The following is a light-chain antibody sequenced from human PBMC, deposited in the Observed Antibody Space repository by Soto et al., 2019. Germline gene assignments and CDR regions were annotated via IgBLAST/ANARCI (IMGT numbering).Light chain of an antibody. CDR3: QQYDNWLRT. J-gene: IGKJ2*01. CDR1: QSVSSN. V-gene: IGKV3-15*01. CDR2: DAS. Sequence: EIVMTQSPATLSVSPGERVTLSCRASQSVSSNLAWYQQKPGQVSRLLIYDASTRATGIPARFSGRGSGTEFTLTISSLQSEDFAVYFCQQYDNWLRTFGQGTKLEIK.